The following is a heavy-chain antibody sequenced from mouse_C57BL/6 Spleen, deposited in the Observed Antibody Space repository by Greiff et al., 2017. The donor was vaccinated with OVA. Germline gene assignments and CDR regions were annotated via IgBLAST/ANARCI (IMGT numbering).Heavy chain of an antibody. D-gene: IGHD1-1*02. V-gene: IGHV1-81*01. CDR3: ARWGGSLYYFDY. CDR1: GYTFTSYG. J-gene: IGHJ2*01. CDR2: IYPRSGNT. Sequence: QVQLQQSGAELARPGASVKLSCKASGYTFTSYGISWVKQRTGQGLEWIGEIYPRSGNTYYNEKFKGKATLTADKSSSTAYMELRSLTSEDSAVYFCARWGGSLYYFDYWGQGTTLTVSS.